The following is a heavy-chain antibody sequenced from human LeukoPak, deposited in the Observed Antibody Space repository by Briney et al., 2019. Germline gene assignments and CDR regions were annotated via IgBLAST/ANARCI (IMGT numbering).Heavy chain of an antibody. CDR2: IYTTGNT. V-gene: IGHV4-4*07. D-gene: IGHD3-3*01. CDR3: AKDTSGYYTFTY. J-gene: IGHJ4*02. Sequence: IGRIYTTGNTDYNPSLKSRVSMSIDTSKNQFSLNLVSVTAADTALYYCAKDTSGYYTFTYWGQGTLVTVSS.